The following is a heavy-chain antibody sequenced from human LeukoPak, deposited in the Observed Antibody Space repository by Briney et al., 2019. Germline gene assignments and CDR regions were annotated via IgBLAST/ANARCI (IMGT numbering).Heavy chain of an antibody. CDR2: IKQDGSEK. D-gene: IGHD6-19*01. V-gene: IGHV3-7*01. CDR1: GFTFSSYW. Sequence: GGSLRLSCAASGFTFSSYWMSWVRQAPGKGLEWVANIKQDGSEKYYVDSVKGRFTISRDNAKNSLYLQMNSLRAEDTAVYYCARDLTPMYSSGWNYWGQGTLVTVSS. CDR3: ARDLTPMYSSGWNY. J-gene: IGHJ4*02.